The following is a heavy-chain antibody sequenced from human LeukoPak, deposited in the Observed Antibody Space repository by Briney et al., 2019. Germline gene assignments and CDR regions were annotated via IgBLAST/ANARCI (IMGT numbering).Heavy chain of an antibody. CDR3: ARHEEEDGYNAKTLDY. J-gene: IGHJ4*02. CDR2: IYYSGNT. V-gene: IGHV4-39*01. Sequence: KPSETLSLTCTVSGGSISSRNYWGWVRQPPGMGLEWIGAIYYSGNTYYNPSLKSRVTISIDTSQNQFFLRLSSVTAADTAVYNCARHEEEDGYNAKTLDYWGQGALVTVSS. D-gene: IGHD5-24*01. CDR1: GGSISSRNY.